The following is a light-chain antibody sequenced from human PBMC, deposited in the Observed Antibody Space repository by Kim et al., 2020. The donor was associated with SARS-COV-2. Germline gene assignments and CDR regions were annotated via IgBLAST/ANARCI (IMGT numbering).Light chain of an antibody. CDR3: QQRSNWPPIT. V-gene: IGKV3-11*01. CDR1: QSIGNY. CDR2: DAS. Sequence: SPGDRATLSCRARQSIGNYLAWYQQKPGQAPRLLIYDASNRATGIPARFSGSGSGTDFTLTISRLEPEDFAVYYCQQRSNWPPITFGQGTRLEIK. J-gene: IGKJ5*01.